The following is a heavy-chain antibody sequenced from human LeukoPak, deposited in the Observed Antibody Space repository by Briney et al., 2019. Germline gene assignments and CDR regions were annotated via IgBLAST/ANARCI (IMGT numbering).Heavy chain of an antibody. CDR1: GGSFSGYY. Sequence: PSETLSLTCAVYGGSFSGYYWSWIRQPPGKGLEWIGEINHSGSTNYNPSLKSGVTISVDTSKNQLSLKLSAVTDADTAVYYCARGQSRRLAAAGGRSLHYYYMDVWGKGTRVTVSS. CDR2: INHSGST. J-gene: IGHJ6*03. D-gene: IGHD6-13*01. CDR3: ARGQSRRLAAAGGRSLHYYYMDV. V-gene: IGHV4-34*01.